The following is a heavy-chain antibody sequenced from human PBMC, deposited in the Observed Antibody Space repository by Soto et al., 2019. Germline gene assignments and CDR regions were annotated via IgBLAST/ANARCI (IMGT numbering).Heavy chain of an antibody. D-gene: IGHD1-26*01. V-gene: IGHV3-53*01. J-gene: IGHJ5*02. CDR2: IYSGGTT. Sequence: PGGSLRLSCAASEFSVITNYMSWVRQAPGKGLEWVAVIYSGGTTYYADSVKGRFTISRDNSKNTLYLQMNSLRADDKAVYYCAKLGESGSPPWGQGTLVTVSS. CDR3: AKLGESGSPP. CDR1: EFSVITNY.